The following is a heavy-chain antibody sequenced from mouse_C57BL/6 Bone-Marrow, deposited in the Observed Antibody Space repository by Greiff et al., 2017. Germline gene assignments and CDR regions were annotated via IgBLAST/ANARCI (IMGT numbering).Heavy chain of an antibody. CDR3: ARRGYSYAMDY. CDR1: GYAFTNYL. Sequence: VQLQQSGAELVRPGTSVKVSCKASGYAFTNYLIEWVKQRPGQGLEWIGVINPGSGGTNYNETFKGKATLTADKSSSTAYMQLSSLTSEDSAVYFCARRGYSYAMDYWGQGTSVTVSS. CDR2: INPGSGGT. J-gene: IGHJ4*01. V-gene: IGHV1-54*01.